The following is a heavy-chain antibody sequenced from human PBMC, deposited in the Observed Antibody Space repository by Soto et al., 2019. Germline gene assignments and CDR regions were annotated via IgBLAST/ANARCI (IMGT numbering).Heavy chain of an antibody. CDR1: GGSFSGYY. V-gene: IGHV4-34*01. CDR2: INHSGST. J-gene: IGHJ4*02. Sequence: SETLSLTCAVYGGSFSGYYWSWIRQPPGKGLEWIGEINHSGSTNYNPSLKSRVTISVDTSKNQFSLKLSSVTAADTAVYYCARDTPYYYDSSGYYYFDYWGQGTLVTVSS. D-gene: IGHD3-22*01. CDR3: ARDTPYYYDSSGYYYFDY.